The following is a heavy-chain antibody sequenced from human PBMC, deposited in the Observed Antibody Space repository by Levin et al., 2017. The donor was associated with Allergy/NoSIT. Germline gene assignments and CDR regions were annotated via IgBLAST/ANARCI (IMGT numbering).Heavy chain of an antibody. J-gene: IGHJ3*02. CDR3: ALLLWFREPSGEIKEAGAFDS. D-gene: IGHD3-10*01. CDR1: GGSISSSNW. Sequence: SETLSLTCAVSGGSISSSNWWSWVRQPPGKGLEWIGEIYHSGSTNYNPSLKSRVTISVDKSKNQFSLKLSSVTAADTAVYYCALLLWFREPSGEIKEAGAFDSWGQGTMVTVSS. V-gene: IGHV4-4*02. CDR2: IYHSGST.